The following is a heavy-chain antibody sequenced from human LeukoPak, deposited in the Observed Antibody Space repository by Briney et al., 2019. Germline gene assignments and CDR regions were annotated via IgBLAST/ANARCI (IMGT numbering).Heavy chain of an antibody. CDR2: IYYSGNT. D-gene: IGHD6-13*01. CDR3: ARTGYSSSWYDY. CDR1: GGSISSSSYY. V-gene: IGHV4-39*07. Sequence: SETLSFTCTVSGGSISSSSYYWGWIRQPPGKGLEWIGSIYYSGNTYYNPSLKSRVTISVDTSKNQFSLKLSSVTAADTAVYYCARTGYSSSWYDYWGQGTLVTVSS. J-gene: IGHJ4*02.